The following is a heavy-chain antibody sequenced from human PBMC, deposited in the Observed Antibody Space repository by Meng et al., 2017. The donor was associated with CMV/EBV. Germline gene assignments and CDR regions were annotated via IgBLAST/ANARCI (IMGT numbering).Heavy chain of an antibody. V-gene: IGHV4-30-4*08. Sequence: QGHLQESGPGLVKPSQTLTLTCTVSGGSISSGDYYWSWIRQPPGKGLEWIGYIYYSGSTYYNPSLKSRVTISVDTSKNQFSLKLSSVTAADTAVYYCARVGRTSCYDYWGQGTLVTVSS. CDR1: GGSISSGDYY. J-gene: IGHJ4*02. CDR2: IYYSGST. CDR3: ARVGRTSCYDY. D-gene: IGHD2-2*01.